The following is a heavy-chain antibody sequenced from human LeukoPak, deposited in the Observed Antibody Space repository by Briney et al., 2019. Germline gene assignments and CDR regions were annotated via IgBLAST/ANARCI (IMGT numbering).Heavy chain of an antibody. D-gene: IGHD4-17*01. CDR2: ISYDGSNK. CDR1: GFTFSSYG. CDR3: AKDHPDDYGDYIDY. J-gene: IGHJ4*02. V-gene: IGHV3-30*18. Sequence: GGSLRLSCAASGFTFSSYGMHWVRQAPGKGLEWVAVISYDGSNKYYADSVEGRFTISRDNSKNTLYLQMNSLRAEDTAVYYCAKDHPDDYGDYIDYWGQGTLVTVSS.